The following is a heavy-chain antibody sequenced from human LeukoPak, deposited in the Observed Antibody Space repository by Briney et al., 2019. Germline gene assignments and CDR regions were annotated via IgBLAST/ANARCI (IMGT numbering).Heavy chain of an antibody. D-gene: IGHD3-22*01. CDR1: GFTFSSYS. V-gene: IGHV3-33*08. J-gene: IGHJ4*02. CDR3: ARDFGSGYYPYYFDY. Sequence: GGSLRLSCAASGFTFSSYSMNWVRQAPGKGLEWVAVIWYDGSNKYYADSVKGRFTISRDNSKNTLYLQMNSLRAEDTAVYYCARDFGSGYYPYYFDYWGQGTLVTVSS. CDR2: IWYDGSNK.